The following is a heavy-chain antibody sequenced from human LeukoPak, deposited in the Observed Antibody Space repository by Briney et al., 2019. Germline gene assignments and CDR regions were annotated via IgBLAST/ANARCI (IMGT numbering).Heavy chain of an antibody. CDR2: ISGSGGSS. D-gene: IGHD3-10*01. Sequence: PGGSLRLSCAASGFTFSSYAMSWVRQAPGKGLEWVSAISGSGGSSYYADSVKGRFTISRDNSKNTLYPQMNSLRAEDTAVYYCAKGRYGSGSYVPDYFDYWGQGTLVTVSS. J-gene: IGHJ4*02. CDR1: GFTFSSYA. CDR3: AKGRYGSGSYVPDYFDY. V-gene: IGHV3-23*01.